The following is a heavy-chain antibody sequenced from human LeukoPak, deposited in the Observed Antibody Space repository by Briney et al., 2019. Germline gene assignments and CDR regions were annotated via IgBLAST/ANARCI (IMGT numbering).Heavy chain of an antibody. CDR2: INPGGTET. Sequence: GGSLRLSCAASGFSLSTYWVTWVRQAPGTGLEWVANINPGGTETYYVEPVKGRLTISRDNAKNLVYLQMNSLRAEDSAVYHCGRFGYVAGVDLWGQGTLVTVSS. D-gene: IGHD6-19*01. J-gene: IGHJ4*02. CDR3: GRFGYVAGVDL. CDR1: GFSLSTYW. V-gene: IGHV3-7*01.